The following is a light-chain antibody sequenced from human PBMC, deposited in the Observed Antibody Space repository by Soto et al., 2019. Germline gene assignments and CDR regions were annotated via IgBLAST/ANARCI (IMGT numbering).Light chain of an antibody. J-gene: IGKJ4*01. V-gene: IGKV3-11*01. CDR3: QQPSNGPLT. Sequence: EIVLTQSPATLSLSPGERATLSCRASQSVSSYLAWYQQKPGQAPRLLIYDASNRATGIPARFSGSGSGTDFTLTISSLEPEDFAVYYCQQPSNGPLTFGGGTKVEIK. CDR2: DAS. CDR1: QSVSSY.